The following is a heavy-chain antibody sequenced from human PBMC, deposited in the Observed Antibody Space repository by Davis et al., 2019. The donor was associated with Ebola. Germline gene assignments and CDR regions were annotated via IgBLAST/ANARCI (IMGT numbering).Heavy chain of an antibody. J-gene: IGHJ4*02. V-gene: IGHV3-23*01. CDR3: ARLARGLRWYFDY. CDR1: GFTFSIYS. Sequence: GESLKISCAASGFTFSIYSMSWVRQAPGKGLEWVSAISGSGGSTYYADSVKGRFTISRDNSKNTLYLQMNSLRAEDTAVYYCARLARGLRWYFDYWGQGTLVTVSS. D-gene: IGHD4-23*01. CDR2: ISGSGGST.